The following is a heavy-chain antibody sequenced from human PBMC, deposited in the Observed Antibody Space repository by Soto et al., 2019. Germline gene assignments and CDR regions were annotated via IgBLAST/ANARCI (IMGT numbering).Heavy chain of an antibody. CDR1: GYTFTSYD. D-gene: IGHD3-3*01. CDR2: MNPNSGNT. Sequence: ASVKVSCKASGYTFTSYDINWVRQATGQGLEWMGWMNPNSGNTGYAQKFQGRVTMTRNTSISTAYMELSSLRSEDTAVYYCARGYYYDVWSGYYSWFGPWGQGTLVTVSS. J-gene: IGHJ5*02. V-gene: IGHV1-8*01. CDR3: ARGYYYDVWSGYYSWFGP.